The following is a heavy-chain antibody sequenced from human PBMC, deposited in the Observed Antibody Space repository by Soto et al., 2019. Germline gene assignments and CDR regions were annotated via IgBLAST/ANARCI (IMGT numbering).Heavy chain of an antibody. Sequence: SETLSLTCPVSGGSISSSSYYWGWIRQPPGKGLEWIGSIYYSGSTYYNPSLKSRVTISVDTSKNQFSLKLSSVTAADTAVYYCARSSGSFDYWGQGTLVTVSS. CDR1: GGSISSSSYY. CDR2: IYYSGST. CDR3: ARSSGSFDY. J-gene: IGHJ4*02. V-gene: IGHV4-39*01. D-gene: IGHD6-19*01.